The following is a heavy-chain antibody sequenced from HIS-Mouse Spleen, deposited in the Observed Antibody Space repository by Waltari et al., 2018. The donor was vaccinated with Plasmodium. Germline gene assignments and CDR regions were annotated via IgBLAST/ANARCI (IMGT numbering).Heavy chain of an antibody. CDR3: ARGMKSSSSAFDI. CDR2: IYSGGST. D-gene: IGHD6-6*01. Sequence: EVQLVESGGGLIQPGGSLRLSCAASGFTVGSNYMSWVRPAPGKGLEWFSVIYSGGSTYYADSVKGRFTISRDNSKNTLYLQMNSLRAEDTAVYYCARGMKSSSSAFDIWGQGTMVTVSS. J-gene: IGHJ3*02. V-gene: IGHV3-53*01. CDR1: GFTVGSNY.